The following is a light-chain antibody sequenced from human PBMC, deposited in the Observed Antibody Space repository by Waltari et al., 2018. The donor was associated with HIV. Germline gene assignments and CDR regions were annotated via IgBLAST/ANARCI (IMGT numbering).Light chain of an antibody. CDR3: QQYNSYSWT. J-gene: IGKJ1*01. V-gene: IGKV1-5*03. Sequence: DILMTQSPSTLTASIGDRVTITCRASQSIRIWLAWYQQKPGKAPKLLIYKASTLESGVPSRFSGSGSGTEFTLSISSLQPEDFATYYCQQYNSYSWTFGQGTQVEIK. CDR1: QSIRIW. CDR2: KAS.